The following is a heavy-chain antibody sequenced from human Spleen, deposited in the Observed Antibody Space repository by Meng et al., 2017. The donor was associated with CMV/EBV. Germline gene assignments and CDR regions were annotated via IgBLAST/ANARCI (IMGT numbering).Heavy chain of an antibody. CDR1: GYTFTRYG. CDR2: ISAYNGNT. J-gene: IGHJ4*02. CDR3: ASSPRSSPYSSSSYDY. D-gene: IGHD6-6*01. Sequence: VSVKVSCKASGYTFTRYGISWVRQAPGQGLEWMGWISAYNGNTNYAEKIQGRVTMTTDTSTSTAYMELRSLRSDDTAVYYCASSPRSSPYSSSSYDYWGQGTLVTVSS. V-gene: IGHV1-18*01.